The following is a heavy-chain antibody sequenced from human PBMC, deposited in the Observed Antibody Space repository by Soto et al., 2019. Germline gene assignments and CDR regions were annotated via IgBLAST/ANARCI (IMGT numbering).Heavy chain of an antibody. J-gene: IGHJ4*02. CDR2: ISGSGGST. D-gene: IGHD2-15*01. V-gene: IGHV3-23*01. Sequence: PGGSLRLSCAASGFTFSSYAMSWVRQAPGKGLEWVSAISGSGGSTYYADSVKGRFTISRDNSKNTLYLQMNSLRAEDTAVYYCAKSTTRIVVVVAAAHFDYWGQGTLVTVSS. CDR1: GFTFSSYA. CDR3: AKSTTRIVVVVAAAHFDY.